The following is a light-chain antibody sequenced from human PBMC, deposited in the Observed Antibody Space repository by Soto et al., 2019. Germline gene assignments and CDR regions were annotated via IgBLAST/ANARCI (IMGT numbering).Light chain of an antibody. V-gene: IGLV2-14*01. CDR1: SSDVGGYKY. CDR2: DVS. CDR3: SSYTSSSTLYV. J-gene: IGLJ1*01. Sequence: QSVLTQPASVSGSPGQSITISCTGTSSDVGGYKYVSWYQQHPGKAPKVMIYDVSNRPSGVSNRFSGSKSGNTASLTISGLQAEYEADYYCSSYTSSSTLYVFGTGTKVTVL.